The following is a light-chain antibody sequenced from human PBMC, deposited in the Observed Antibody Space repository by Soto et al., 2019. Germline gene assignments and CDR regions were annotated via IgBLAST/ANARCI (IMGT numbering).Light chain of an antibody. V-gene: IGLV1-47*02. CDR3: ATWDDSLSGVV. J-gene: IGLJ2*01. Sequence: QSVLTQPPSASGTPGQRVTISCSGSSSNIGSNYVYWYQQLPGTAPKLLIYSTNQRPSGVPDRFSGSKSGTSASLASSGLRSEDEANYFWATWDDSLSGVVFGGGTKLTVL. CDR1: SSNIGSNY. CDR2: STN.